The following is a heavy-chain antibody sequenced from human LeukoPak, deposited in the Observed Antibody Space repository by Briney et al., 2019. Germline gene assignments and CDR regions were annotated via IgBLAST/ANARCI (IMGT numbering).Heavy chain of an antibody. CDR2: IYSGDSDV. V-gene: IGHV5-51*01. CDR3: GRGDCYRSCSAYNHFDY. CDR1: GYIFTNYW. Sequence: GESLKISCKGSGYIFTNYWIGWVRQMPGEGLEWMGIIYSGDSDVRYSPSFQSQVTISVDRSISTAYLQWSSLKASDSAMYYCGRGDCYRSCSAYNHFDYWGQGTLVTVSS. J-gene: IGHJ4*02. D-gene: IGHD3-16*02.